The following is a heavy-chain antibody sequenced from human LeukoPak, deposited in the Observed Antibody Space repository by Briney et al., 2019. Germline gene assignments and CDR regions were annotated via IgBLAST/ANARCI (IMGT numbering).Heavy chain of an antibody. Sequence: ASVKVCCRASGYTFSSYDINWVRQAAGQGLEWMGWMNPITGSTAYAQKFRGRVTMTRDTSITTAFMELSSLRSDDTAIYYCARVKRFPTVWFGPWGQGTLVSVSS. CDR2: MNPITGST. J-gene: IGHJ5*02. CDR1: GYTFSSYD. V-gene: IGHV1-8*01. CDR3: ARVKRFPTVWFGP. D-gene: IGHD3-10*01.